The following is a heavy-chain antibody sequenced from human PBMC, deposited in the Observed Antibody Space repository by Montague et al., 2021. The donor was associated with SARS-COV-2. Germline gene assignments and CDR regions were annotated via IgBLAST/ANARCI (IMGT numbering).Heavy chain of an antibody. J-gene: IGHJ5*02. V-gene: IGHV4-31*03. Sequence: TLSLICTVSGGSIRSENYYWSWIRQHPGKGLEWIGYIHYSGSTDYNPSLNSRVSISVDTSKNQFSLKLRSVTAADTAVYFCARDGTAGDWFDPWGQGTLVTVSS. D-gene: IGHD1-26*01. CDR3: ARDGTAGDWFDP. CDR1: GGSIRSENYY. CDR2: IHYSGST.